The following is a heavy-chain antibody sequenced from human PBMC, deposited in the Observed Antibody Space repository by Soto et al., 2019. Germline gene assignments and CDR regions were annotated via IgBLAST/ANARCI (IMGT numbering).Heavy chain of an antibody. J-gene: IGHJ4*02. D-gene: IGHD6-13*01. Sequence: QVQLVESGGGVVQPGRSLRLSCAASGFTFNRYGMHWVRQAPGKGLEWVAAILYDGSKKYYADSVKGRFTISRDNSKNTLYLQMDSLRPEDTALYYCAKDQLGSSRPTGFDYWGQGTLVIVSS. CDR2: ILYDGSKK. CDR1: GFTFNRYG. V-gene: IGHV3-30*18. CDR3: AKDQLGSSRPTGFDY.